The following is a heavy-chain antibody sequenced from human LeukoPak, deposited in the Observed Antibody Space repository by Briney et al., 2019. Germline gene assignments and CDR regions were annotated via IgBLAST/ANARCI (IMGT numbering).Heavy chain of an antibody. CDR1: GGSISSNSYY. CDR3: ARHVLIMAGTYYALDV. J-gene: IGHJ6*02. D-gene: IGHD6-19*01. V-gene: IGHV4-39*01. Sequence: SETLSLTCTVSGGSISSNSYYWGWIRQPPGKGLEWIGSIYYSGATYYNPSLKSRVTISVDTSKNQFSLKVSSVTAADTSLYFCARHVLIMAGTYYALDVWGQGTTVTVSS. CDR2: IYYSGAT.